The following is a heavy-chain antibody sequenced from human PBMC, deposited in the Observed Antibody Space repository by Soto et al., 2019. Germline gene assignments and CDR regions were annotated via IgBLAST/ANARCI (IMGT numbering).Heavy chain of an antibody. J-gene: IGHJ4*02. D-gene: IGHD5-18*01. CDR1: GGSISSGDYY. Sequence: SETPALTSTVSGGSISSGDYYWSWIRQPPGKGLEWIGYSYYSGSTYYNPSLKSRVTISVDTSKNQFFLKLSSVTAADMAVYYCASNSYGSKKGFDHWGQGTLVTVSS. V-gene: IGHV4-30-4*01. CDR2: SYYSGST. CDR3: ASNSYGSKKGFDH.